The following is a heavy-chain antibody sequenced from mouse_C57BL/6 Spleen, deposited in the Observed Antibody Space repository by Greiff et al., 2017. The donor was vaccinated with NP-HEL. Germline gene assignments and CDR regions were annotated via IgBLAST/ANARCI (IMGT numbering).Heavy chain of an antibody. CDR2: IDPSDSYT. CDR1: GYTFTSYW. CDR3: ASYGNYEDYYAMDY. J-gene: IGHJ4*01. D-gene: IGHD2-1*01. V-gene: IGHV1-50*01. Sequence: QVQLQQPGAELVKPGASVKLSCKASGYTFTSYWMQWVKQRPGQGLEWIGEIDPSDSYTNYNQKFKGKATLTVDTSSSTAYMQLSSLTSEDSAVYYCASYGNYEDYYAMDYWGQGTSVTVSS.